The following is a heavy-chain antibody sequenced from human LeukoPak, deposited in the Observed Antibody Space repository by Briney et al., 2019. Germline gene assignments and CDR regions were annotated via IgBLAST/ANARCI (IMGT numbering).Heavy chain of an antibody. CDR3: ARDSPHPGHSSGWYEDYYYYGMDV. D-gene: IGHD6-19*01. CDR2: ISSSSYI. J-gene: IGHJ6*02. CDR1: GFTFSSYS. V-gene: IGHV3-21*01. Sequence: GGSLRLSCAASGFTFSSYSMNWVRQAPGKGLEWVSSISSSSYIYYADSVKGRFTISRDNAKNSLYLQMNSLRAEDTAVYYCARDSPHPGHSSGWYEDYYYYGMDVWGQGTTVTVSS.